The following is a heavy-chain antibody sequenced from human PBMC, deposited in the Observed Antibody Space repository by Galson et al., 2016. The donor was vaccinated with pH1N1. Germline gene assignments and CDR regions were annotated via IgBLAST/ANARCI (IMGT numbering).Heavy chain of an antibody. D-gene: IGHD4-17*01. CDR1: GAIFSNYA. J-gene: IGHJ4*02. V-gene: IGHV1-69*05. Sequence: SVKVSCKASGAIFSNYAIHWVRQAPGQGLEWMGRIVPLFGTANYAQRLQGRVTMTTDTSTSTAYMELRSLRSDDTAVYYCARAGYGDYSNYFDYWGQGTLVTVSS. CDR3: ARAGYGDYSNYFDY. CDR2: IVPLFGTA.